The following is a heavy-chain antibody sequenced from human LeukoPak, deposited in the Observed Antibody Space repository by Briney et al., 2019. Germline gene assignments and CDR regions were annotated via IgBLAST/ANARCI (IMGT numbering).Heavy chain of an antibody. CDR1: GFTFSSYE. D-gene: IGHD6-13*01. Sequence: GGSLRLSCAASGFTFSSYEMNWVRQAPGKGLEWVSYISSSGSTIYYADSVKGRFTISRDNAKNSLYLQMNSLRAEDTAVYYCAASPFAAVKNWFDPWGQGTLVTVSS. CDR2: ISSSGSTI. V-gene: IGHV3-48*03. CDR3: AASPFAAVKNWFDP. J-gene: IGHJ5*02.